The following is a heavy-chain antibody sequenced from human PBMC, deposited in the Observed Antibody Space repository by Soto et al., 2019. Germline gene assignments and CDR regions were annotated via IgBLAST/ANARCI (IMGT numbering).Heavy chain of an antibody. CDR2: ISYDGSNK. CDR3: AKEDCSGGSCYLDY. D-gene: IGHD2-15*01. V-gene: IGHV3-30*18. J-gene: IGHJ4*02. Sequence: QVQLVESGGGVVEHGRSLRLSCAASGFTFSSYGMHWVRQAPGKGLEWVAVISYDGSNKYYADSVKGRFTISRDNSKNTLYLQMNSLRAEDTAVYYCAKEDCSGGSCYLDYWGQGTLVTVSS. CDR1: GFTFSSYG.